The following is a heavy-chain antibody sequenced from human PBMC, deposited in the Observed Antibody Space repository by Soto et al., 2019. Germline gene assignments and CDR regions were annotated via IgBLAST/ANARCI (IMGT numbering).Heavy chain of an antibody. V-gene: IGHV4-4*01. D-gene: IGHD6-19*01. CDR2: MFHSGKT. Sequence: QVHLRESGPGLVKPSGTLTLTCDVSGGSVSDSVWWSWVRKAPGKGLEWIGEMFHSGKTYYNPSLESRVTISVDKSKNQVSLNLESVTAADTAIYCCATTREAVVHLYHFDYWGQGTLVTV. J-gene: IGHJ4*02. CDR3: ATTREAVVHLYHFDY. CDR1: GGSVSDSVW.